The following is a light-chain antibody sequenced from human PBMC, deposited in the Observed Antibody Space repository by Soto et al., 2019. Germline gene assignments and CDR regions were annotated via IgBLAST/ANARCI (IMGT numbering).Light chain of an antibody. CDR2: DVR. V-gene: IGLV2-14*01. CDR1: SSDVGGYNF. Sequence: QSALTQPASVSGSPGQSITISCTGTSSDVGGYNFVSWYQQHPGKAPKIMIYDVRNRPSGVFNRFSGSKSVNTASLTISGLQAEDEADYYCSSYTSISTYVFGTGTKVTVL. J-gene: IGLJ1*01. CDR3: SSYTSISTYV.